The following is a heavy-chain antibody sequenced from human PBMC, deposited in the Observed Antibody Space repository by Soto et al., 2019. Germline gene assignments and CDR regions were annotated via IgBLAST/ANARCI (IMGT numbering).Heavy chain of an antibody. Sequence: QVQLQESGPGLVKPSQTLSLICTVSGGSISSGGSYWSWIRQSPGKGLEWIGYIYYSGTTYYNPSLKSRVSMSQVPTKTQSYRRLRSVTAADAAIYYCAGGHCFSSSGSYLDLWGRGTLVTVSS. CDR1: GGSISSGGSY. V-gene: IGHV4-31*03. J-gene: IGHJ2*01. D-gene: IGHD6-25*01. CDR3: AGGHCFSSSGSYLDL. CDR2: IYYSGTT.